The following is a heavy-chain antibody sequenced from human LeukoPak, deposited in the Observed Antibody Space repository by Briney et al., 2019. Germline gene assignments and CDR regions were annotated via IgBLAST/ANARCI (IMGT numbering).Heavy chain of an antibody. Sequence: PGGSLRLSCAASGFTFSSYWMSWVRQAPGKGLEWVANIKQDGSEKYYVDSVKGRFTISRDNAKNSLYLQMNSLRAEDTAVYYCARGFLYSYYDSSDAFDIWGQGTMVTVSS. CDR3: ARGFLYSYYDSSDAFDI. CDR1: GFTFSSYW. D-gene: IGHD3-22*01. CDR2: IKQDGSEK. V-gene: IGHV3-7*01. J-gene: IGHJ3*02.